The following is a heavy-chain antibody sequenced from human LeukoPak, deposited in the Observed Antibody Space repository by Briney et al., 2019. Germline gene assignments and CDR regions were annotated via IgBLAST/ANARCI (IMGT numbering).Heavy chain of an antibody. Sequence: GGSLRLSCAASGFTFSSYSMKWVRQAPGKGLEWVSSISSSSSYIYYADSVKGRFTISRDNAKNSLYLQMNGVRAEDTAVYYCARDLGPQYYYDSSGYYPLGYWGQGTLVTVSS. CDR2: ISSSSSYI. D-gene: IGHD3-22*01. V-gene: IGHV3-21*01. CDR3: ARDLGPQYYYDSSGYYPLGY. J-gene: IGHJ4*02. CDR1: GFTFSSYS.